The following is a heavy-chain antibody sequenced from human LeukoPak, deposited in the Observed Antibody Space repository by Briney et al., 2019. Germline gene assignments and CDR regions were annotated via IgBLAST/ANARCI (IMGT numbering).Heavy chain of an antibody. V-gene: IGHV3-74*01. CDR2: INSDGSWT. CDR1: GFTFSGFW. CDR3: VSFYETY. D-gene: IGHD2/OR15-2a*01. Sequence: GGSLRLSCAASGFTFSGFWMSWSRQAPGKGLVWVSHINSDGSWTSYADSVKGRFTISKDNAKNTVYLQMNSLRAEDTAVYYCVSFYETYWGRGTLVTVSS. J-gene: IGHJ4*02.